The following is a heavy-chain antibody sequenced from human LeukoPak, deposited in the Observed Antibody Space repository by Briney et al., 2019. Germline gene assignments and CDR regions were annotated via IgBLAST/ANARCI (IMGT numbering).Heavy chain of an antibody. D-gene: IGHD3-3*01. CDR3: AKGGVGDFWSGPYYYGMDV. Sequence: PGGSLRLSCAASGFTFTSYAMSWVRHAPEEGLEWVSAIRSSGGSTYYADSVKGRFSISRDNYKNTQYLQMNSLRDEDTAVYYCAKGGVGDFWSGPYYYGMDVWGQGTTVTVSS. CDR1: GFTFTSYA. CDR2: IRSSGGST. J-gene: IGHJ6*02. V-gene: IGHV3-23*01.